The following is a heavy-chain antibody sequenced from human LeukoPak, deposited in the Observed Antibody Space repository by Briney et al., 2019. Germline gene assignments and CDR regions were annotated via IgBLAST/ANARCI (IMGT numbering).Heavy chain of an antibody. V-gene: IGHV3-21*03. Sequence: GESLRLSCAASGFAFNTYSMNWVRQAPEKGLEWVSFIFSSSTYIYYTDSVKGRFTISRDNARNSLYLQMDNLRAEDTGVYYCARDFYDGFALDYWGQGTLVTVSS. CDR2: IFSSSTYI. J-gene: IGHJ4*02. D-gene: IGHD2/OR15-2a*01. CDR1: GFAFNTYS. CDR3: ARDFYDGFALDY.